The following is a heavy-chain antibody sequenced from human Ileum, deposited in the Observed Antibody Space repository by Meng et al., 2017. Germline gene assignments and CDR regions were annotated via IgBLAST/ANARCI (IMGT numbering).Heavy chain of an antibody. CDR1: GFTFTNDA. V-gene: IGHV3-23*04. CDR3: ATRHLGY. CDR2: ISESGGST. J-gene: IGHJ4*02. Sequence: EVAVVECGGGLVQPGGSLSLSCAASGFTFTNDAMSWVRQAPGKGLEWVSSISESGGSTHYAESVTGRFTISRDNSKNTVWLQMNSLRADDTAVYYCATRHLGYWGQGTLVTVSS.